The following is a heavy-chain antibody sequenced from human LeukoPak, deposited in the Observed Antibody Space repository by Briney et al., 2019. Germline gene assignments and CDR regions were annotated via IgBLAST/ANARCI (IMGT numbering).Heavy chain of an antibody. V-gene: IGHV3-7*01. J-gene: IGHJ5*01. CDR1: GFNFGAYW. CDR3: ARPYSISWELDS. CDR2: IKQDESEK. D-gene: IGHD6-13*01. Sequence: PGGSLRLSCASSGFNFGAYWMSWVRQAPGKGLGWVATIKQDESEKYYVDSVKGRFTISRDNAKNSLYLQMNSLRAEDTAVYYCARPYSISWELDSWGQGTLVTVSS.